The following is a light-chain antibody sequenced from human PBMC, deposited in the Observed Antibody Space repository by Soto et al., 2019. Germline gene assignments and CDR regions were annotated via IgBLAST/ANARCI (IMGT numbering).Light chain of an antibody. J-gene: IGLJ1*01. CDR2: EVT. Sequence: QSVLTQPASVSGSPGQSITISCPGTGSDVGGYNYVSWYQQHPGKAPKLMIYEVTYRPSGVSNRFSGSKSGNTASLTISGLQTEDEADYYCSSYTTSSTLVFGTGTKLTVL. CDR1: GSDVGGYNY. CDR3: SSYTTSSTLV. V-gene: IGLV2-14*01.